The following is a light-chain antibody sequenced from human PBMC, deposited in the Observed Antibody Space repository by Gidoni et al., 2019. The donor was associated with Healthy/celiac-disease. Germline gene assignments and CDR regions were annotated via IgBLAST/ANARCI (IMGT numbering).Light chain of an antibody. CDR2: AAS. CDR3: QQSYSTLPLT. J-gene: IGKJ4*01. V-gene: IGKV1-39*01. Sequence: DLQMTQSPSSLSASVGDRVTITCRASQSISSYLNWYQQKPGKAPKLLIYAASSLQSGVPSRFSGSGSGTDFTLTISSLQPEDFATYYCQQSYSTLPLTFGGXTKVEIK. CDR1: QSISSY.